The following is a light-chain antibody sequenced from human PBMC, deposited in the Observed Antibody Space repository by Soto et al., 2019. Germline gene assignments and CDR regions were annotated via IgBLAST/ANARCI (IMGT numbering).Light chain of an antibody. Sequence: EIVLTQSPGTLSLSLGERATLSCRASQIFSSSYFAWYQQKPGQAPSLLISGASSRATGIPDRFSGSGPGTDFTLTISRLEPEDFAVYYCQQYGSSPYTFGQGTKLEIK. CDR2: GAS. CDR1: QIFSSSY. CDR3: QQYGSSPYT. J-gene: IGKJ2*01. V-gene: IGKV3-20*01.